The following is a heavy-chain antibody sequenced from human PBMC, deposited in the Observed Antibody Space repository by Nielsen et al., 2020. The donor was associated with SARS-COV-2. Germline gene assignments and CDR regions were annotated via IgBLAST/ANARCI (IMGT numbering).Heavy chain of an antibody. J-gene: IGHJ4*02. CDR3: TGPGR. V-gene: IGHV3-49*04. CDR2: IRSKAYGGTT. Sequence: GESLKLSCTASGFTFGDYAMSWVRQAPGKGLEWVGFIRSKAYGGTTEYAASVKGRFTISRDDSKSIAYLQMNSLKTEDTAVYYCTGPGRWGQGTLVTVSS. CDR1: GFTFGDYA.